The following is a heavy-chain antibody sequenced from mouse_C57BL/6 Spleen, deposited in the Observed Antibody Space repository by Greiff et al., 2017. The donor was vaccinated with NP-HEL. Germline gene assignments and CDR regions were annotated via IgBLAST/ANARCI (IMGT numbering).Heavy chain of an antibody. CDR3: ARMGYYGSSYRDY. CDR1: GYTFTSYW. J-gene: IGHJ2*01. CDR2: IDPSDSET. Sequence: QVQLQQPGAELVRPGSSVKLSCKASGYTFTSYWMPWVKQRPIQGLEWIGNIDPSDSETHYNQKFKDKATLTVDKSSSTAYMQLSSLTSEDSAVYYCARMGYYGSSYRDYWGQGTTLTVSS. D-gene: IGHD1-1*01. V-gene: IGHV1-52*01.